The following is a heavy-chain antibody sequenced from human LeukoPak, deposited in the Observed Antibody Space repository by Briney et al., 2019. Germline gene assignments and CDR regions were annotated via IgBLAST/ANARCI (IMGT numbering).Heavy chain of an antibody. CDR1: GFTFSSYA. CDR2: ISGSGGST. V-gene: IGHV3-23*01. Sequence: PGRSLRLSCAASGFTFSSYAMSWVRQAPGKGLEWVSAISGSGGSTYYADSVKGRFTISRDNSKNTLYLQMNSLRAEDTAVYYCAKDLFGGVYFDYWGQGTLVTVSS. J-gene: IGHJ4*02. D-gene: IGHD3-10*01. CDR3: AKDLFGGVYFDY.